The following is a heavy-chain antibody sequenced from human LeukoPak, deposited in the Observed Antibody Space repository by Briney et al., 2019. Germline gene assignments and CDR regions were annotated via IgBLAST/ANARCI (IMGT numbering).Heavy chain of an antibody. D-gene: IGHD3-3*01. Sequence: PGGSLRLSCAASGFTFSSYAMSWVRQAPGKGLEWVSSISGGGDSTYYADSVKGRFTISRDNSKNTLYLQMNSLRADDTAVYYCAKAPLGSLEWQPRYYMDVWGKGTTVTVSS. J-gene: IGHJ6*03. CDR2: ISGGGDST. CDR3: AKAPLGSLEWQPRYYMDV. V-gene: IGHV3-23*01. CDR1: GFTFSSYA.